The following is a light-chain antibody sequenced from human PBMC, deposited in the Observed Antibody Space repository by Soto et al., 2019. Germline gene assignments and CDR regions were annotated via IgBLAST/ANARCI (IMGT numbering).Light chain of an antibody. J-gene: IGKJ1*01. CDR2: KAS. CDR3: QQYNSSPWT. Sequence: DIQMTQSPSTLSASVGDRVIITCRASQSISNWLAWYQQKPGKAPNLLIYKASSLESGVPSRFSGSGSGTEVTLTISSLQPDDFASYYCQQYNSSPWTFGQGTKVEIK. V-gene: IGKV1-5*03. CDR1: QSISNW.